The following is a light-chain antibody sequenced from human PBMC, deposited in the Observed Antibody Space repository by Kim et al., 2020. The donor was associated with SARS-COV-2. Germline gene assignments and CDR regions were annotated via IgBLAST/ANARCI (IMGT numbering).Light chain of an antibody. CDR1: QSIGKF. CDR3: QQSYENPPT. Sequence: SASVGDRVTITCRPSQSIGKFLNWYQQKPGGAPKLLIYGVSSLRSGVPSRFSGSGSGTDFSLTISSLQPEDFATYYCQQSYENPPTFGQGTKVDIK. V-gene: IGKV1-39*01. J-gene: IGKJ1*01. CDR2: GVS.